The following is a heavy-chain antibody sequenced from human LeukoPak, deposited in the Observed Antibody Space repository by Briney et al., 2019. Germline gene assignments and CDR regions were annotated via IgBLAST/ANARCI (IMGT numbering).Heavy chain of an antibody. V-gene: IGHV4-34*01. D-gene: IGHD3-16*01. J-gene: IGHJ5*02. CDR1: GGSFSGYY. Sequence: PSETLSLTCAVYGGSFSGYYWSWIRQPPGKGLEWIGEINHSGSTNYNPSLKSRVTMSVDTSKNQFSLKLSSVTAADTAVYYCARLYDYVWGSYCHNWFDPWGQGTLVTVSS. CDR2: INHSGST. CDR3: ARLYDYVWGSYCHNWFDP.